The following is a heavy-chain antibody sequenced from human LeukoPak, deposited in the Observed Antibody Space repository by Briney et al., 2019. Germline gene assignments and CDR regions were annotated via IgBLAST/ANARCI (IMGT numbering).Heavy chain of an antibody. CDR3: ARGDHYDILTGSAFDI. CDR1: GGSISSGGYY. D-gene: IGHD3-9*01. CDR2: IYHSGST. J-gene: IGHJ3*02. Sequence: PSETLSLTCTVSGGSISSGGYYWSWIRQPPGKGLEWIGYIYHSGSTYYNPSLKSRVTISVDRSKNQFSLKLSSVTAADTAVYYCARGDHYDILTGSAFDIWGQGTMVTVSS. V-gene: IGHV4-30-2*01.